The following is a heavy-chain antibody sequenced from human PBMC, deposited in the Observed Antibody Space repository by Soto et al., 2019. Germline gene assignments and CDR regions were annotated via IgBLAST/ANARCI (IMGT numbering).Heavy chain of an antibody. CDR1: GGSISSSNW. CDR2: IYHSGST. Sequence: QVQLQESGPGLVKPSGTLSLTCAVSGGSISSSNWWSWVRQPPGKGLEWIGEIYHSGSTNYNPSLKSRVTLSVDKSKNQFSLKLSSVTAADTAVYYCARLWFGELSYPYFDYWGQGTLVTVSS. J-gene: IGHJ4*02. D-gene: IGHD3-10*01. V-gene: IGHV4-4*02. CDR3: ARLWFGELSYPYFDY.